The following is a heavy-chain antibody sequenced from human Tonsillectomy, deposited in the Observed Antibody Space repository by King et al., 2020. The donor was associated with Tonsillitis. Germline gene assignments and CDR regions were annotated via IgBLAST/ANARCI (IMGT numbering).Heavy chain of an antibody. CDR2: IHYSEST. J-gene: IGHJ4*02. CDR3: AGGGGWLTDF. D-gene: IGHD1-26*01. V-gene: IGHV4-59*01. CDR1: GGSISSYY. Sequence: VQLQESGPGLVKPSETLSLTCTVSGGSISSYYWSWIRQPPGKGLEWIGNIHYSESTNYNSSLRSRVTMSMDTSKNQFSLRLASVTAADTAVYCCAGGGGWLTDFWGQGTLVTVSS.